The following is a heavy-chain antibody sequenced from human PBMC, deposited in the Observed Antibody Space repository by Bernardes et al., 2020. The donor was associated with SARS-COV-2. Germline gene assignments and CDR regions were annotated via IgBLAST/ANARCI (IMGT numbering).Heavy chain of an antibody. CDR1: GFTFSSYG. V-gene: IGHV3-30*03. CDR3: ATTPQYEYTRVFDF. J-gene: IGHJ4*02. D-gene: IGHD2-15*01. CDR2: ISYDGGEK. Sequence: VGSLLLSCAASGFTFSSYGMHWVRQAPGKGLEWVAVISYDGGEKLYADSVKGRFTISRDNSKNTLYLQMNSLRAEDTAVYYCATTPQYEYTRVFDFWGQGTLVTVSS.